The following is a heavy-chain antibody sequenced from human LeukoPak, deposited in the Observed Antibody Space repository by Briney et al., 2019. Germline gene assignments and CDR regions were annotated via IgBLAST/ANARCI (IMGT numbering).Heavy chain of an antibody. Sequence: GGSLRLSCAASGFTFSDYWMHWVRQDPGKGLVWVSRINGGGSSTYSADSVKGRFTISRDNAKNTLYLQMNNLRAEDTALYYCARGTSRYMDVWGKGTTVTVSS. CDR2: INGGGSST. V-gene: IGHV3-74*01. CDR3: ARGTSRYMDV. D-gene: IGHD1/OR15-1a*01. J-gene: IGHJ6*03. CDR1: GFTFSDYW.